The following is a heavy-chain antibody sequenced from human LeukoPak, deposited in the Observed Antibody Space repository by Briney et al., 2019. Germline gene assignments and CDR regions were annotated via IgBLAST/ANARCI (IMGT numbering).Heavy chain of an antibody. CDR2: IFHSGNT. J-gene: IGHJ6*02. CDR1: GDSISSDSYS. CDR3: ARDHYSSSGAYYGVDV. D-gene: IGHD6-13*01. V-gene: IGHV4-30-2*01. Sequence: SETLSLTCVVSGDSISSDSYSWSWIRQPPGKGLEWIGYIFHSGNTNYNPSLKSRVTISADRSKNQFSLTLSSVTAADTAVYYCARDHYSSSGAYYGVDVWGQGTTVTVSS.